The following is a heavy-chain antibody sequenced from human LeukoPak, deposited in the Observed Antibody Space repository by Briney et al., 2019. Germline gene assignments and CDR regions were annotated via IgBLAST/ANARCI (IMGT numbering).Heavy chain of an antibody. J-gene: IGHJ1*01. CDR1: GFTFSTYW. CDR2: IKSDGRT. CDR3: ARAPSEIGGYYPEYFRH. V-gene: IGHV3-74*01. Sequence: GGSLRLSCAASGFTFSTYWMHWVRQAPGKGLVWVSRIKSDGRTNYADSVKGRFTISRDNATSTVSLQMNSLRPEDTGVYYCARAPSEIGGYYPEYFRHWGQGTLVTVSS. D-gene: IGHD3-22*01.